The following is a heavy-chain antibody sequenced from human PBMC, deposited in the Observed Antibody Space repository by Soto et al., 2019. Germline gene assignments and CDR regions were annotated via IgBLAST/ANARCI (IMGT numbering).Heavy chain of an antibody. D-gene: IGHD1-26*01. CDR1: GLTFISYD. CDR3: ARGYSGSHDAFDI. J-gene: IGHJ3*02. Sequence: PWGSLRLSCAASGLTFISYDMHFFRQATGKGLEWVSAIGTAGDPYYPGSVKGRFTISRENAKNSLYLQMNSLRAGDTAVYYCARGYSGSHDAFDIWGQGTMVTVSS. CDR2: IGTAGDP. V-gene: IGHV3-13*05.